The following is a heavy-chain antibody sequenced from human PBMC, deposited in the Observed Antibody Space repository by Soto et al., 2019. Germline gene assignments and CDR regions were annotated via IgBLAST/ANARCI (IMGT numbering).Heavy chain of an antibody. CDR1: GFTFSSYA. CDR3: AKSKIRDNWFDP. J-gene: IGHJ5*02. CDR2: ISGSGGST. D-gene: IGHD3-3*02. V-gene: IGHV3-23*01. Sequence: GGSLRLSCAASGFTFSSYAMSWVRQAPGEGLEWVSAISGSGGSTYYADSVKGRFTISRDNSKNTLYLQMNSLRAEDTAVYYCAKSKIRDNWFDPWGQGTLVTVSS.